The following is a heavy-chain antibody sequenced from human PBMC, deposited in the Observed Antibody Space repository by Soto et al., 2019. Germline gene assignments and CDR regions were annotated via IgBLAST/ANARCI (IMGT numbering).Heavy chain of an antibody. V-gene: IGHV3-9*01. CDR3: AKDPTRRNSGYDSSFDY. Sequence: LRLSCAASGFTFDDYAMHWVRQAPGKGLEWVSGISWNSGSIGYADSVKGRFTISRDNAKNSLYLQMNSLRAEDTALYYCAKDPTRRNSGYDSSFDYWGQGTLVTVSS. J-gene: IGHJ4*02. D-gene: IGHD5-12*01. CDR1: GFTFDDYA. CDR2: ISWNSGSI.